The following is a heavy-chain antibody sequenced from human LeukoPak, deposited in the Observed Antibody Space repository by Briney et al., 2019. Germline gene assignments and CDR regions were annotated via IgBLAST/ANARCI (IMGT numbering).Heavy chain of an antibody. J-gene: IGHJ5*02. D-gene: IGHD2-2*01. CDR2: IFYSGST. V-gene: IGHV4-39*07. CDR1: GGSVSSSSYY. Sequence: PSKTLSLTCTVSGGSVSSSSYYWGWVRQPPGKGLEWIGSIFYSGSTYYNPSLKSRVTISVDTSTNQFSLKLSSVTAADTAVYYCAREYCSSTSCYGDWFDPWGQGTLVTVSS. CDR3: AREYCSSTSCYGDWFDP.